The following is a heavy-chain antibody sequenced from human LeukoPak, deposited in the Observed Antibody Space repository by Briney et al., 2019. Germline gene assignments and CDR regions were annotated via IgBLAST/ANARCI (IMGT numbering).Heavy chain of an antibody. V-gene: IGHV3-7*01. CDR1: GFTFSDYW. J-gene: IGHJ4*02. CDR2: INQDGSVK. D-gene: IGHD1-1*01. Sequence: GGSLRLSCAAPGFTFSDYWIIWFRQAPGKGLEWVGHINQDGSVKDYVDSMKGRFTISRDNANKFSFLQMNSLRAEDTAVYYCAKDKSWNVCDYWGRGTLVAVSS. CDR3: AKDKSWNVCDY.